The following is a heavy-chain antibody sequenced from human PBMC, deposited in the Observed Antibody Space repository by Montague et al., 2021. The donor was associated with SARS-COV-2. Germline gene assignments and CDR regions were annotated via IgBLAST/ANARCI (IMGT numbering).Heavy chain of an antibody. CDR2: IYYSGST. Sequence: TLSLTCTVSGGSISSGGYYWSWIRQHPGKGLEWIGYIYYSGSTYYNPSLKSRVTKSVDTSKNQFSLKLSSVTAADTAVYYCARDTGISGAFDIWGQGTMVAVSS. D-gene: IGHD2-15*01. V-gene: IGHV4-31*03. CDR3: ARDTGISGAFDI. CDR1: GGSISSGGYY. J-gene: IGHJ3*02.